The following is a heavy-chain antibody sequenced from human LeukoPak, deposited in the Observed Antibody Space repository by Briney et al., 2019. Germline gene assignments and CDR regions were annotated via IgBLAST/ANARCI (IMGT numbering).Heavy chain of an antibody. CDR3: ATGDHSFDN. J-gene: IGHJ4*02. CDR2: YASGTT. V-gene: IGHV4-4*07. CDR1: GASLTIYY. Sequence: SETLSLTCSVSGASLTIYYWNWIRQPAGKGLEWIGRYASGTTTHNPSLKSQFTMSIDTTKNQVSLKLTSVTAADTAVYYCATGDHSFDNWGQGTLVTVTP. D-gene: IGHD7-27*01.